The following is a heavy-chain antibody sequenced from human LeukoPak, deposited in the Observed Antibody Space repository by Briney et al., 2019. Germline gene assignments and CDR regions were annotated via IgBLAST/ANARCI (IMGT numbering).Heavy chain of an antibody. D-gene: IGHD2/OR15-2a*01. J-gene: IGHJ4*02. V-gene: IGHV1-2*02. CDR3: ARFAIADDY. CDR2: INPNSGGT. CDR1: GYTFTGYY. Sequence: ASVRVSCKASGYTFTGYYIHWVRQAPGQGLEWMGWINPNSGGTNYAQKFQGRVTMTRDTSIGTAYMELSRLTSDDTAVYYCARFAIADDYWGQGTLVTVSS.